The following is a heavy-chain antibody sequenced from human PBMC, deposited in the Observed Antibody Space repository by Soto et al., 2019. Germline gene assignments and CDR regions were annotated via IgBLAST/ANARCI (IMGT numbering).Heavy chain of an antibody. Sequence: PSETLSLTCTVSGGSISSTDSYWGWILQPPGKGLEWIGNIYYRGATHYNPSLKSRVTISVDTAKNQFSLNLTSLTAADTAVYFCARDRFISRVPAAGYYFDYWGQGTLVTVSS. D-gene: IGHD2-2*01. CDR1: GGSISSTDSY. CDR2: IYYRGAT. V-gene: IGHV4-39*02. CDR3: ARDRFISRVPAAGYYFDY. J-gene: IGHJ4*02.